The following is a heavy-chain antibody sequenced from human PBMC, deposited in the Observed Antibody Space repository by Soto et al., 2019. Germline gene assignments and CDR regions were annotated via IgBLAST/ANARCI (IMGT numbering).Heavy chain of an antibody. CDR2: IYYSGST. CDR1: GGSISSSSYY. Sequence: TSETLSLTCTVSGGSISSSSYYWGWIRQPPGKGLEWIGSIYYSGSTYYNPSLKSRVTISVDTSKNQFSLKLSSVTAADTAVYYCASAYCISTSCYYYYYYYGMDVWGQGTTVTVSS. D-gene: IGHD2-2*01. J-gene: IGHJ6*02. V-gene: IGHV4-39*01. CDR3: ASAYCISTSCYYYYYYYGMDV.